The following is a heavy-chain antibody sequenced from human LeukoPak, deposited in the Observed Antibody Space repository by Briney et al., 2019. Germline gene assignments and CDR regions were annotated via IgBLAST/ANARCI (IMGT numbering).Heavy chain of an antibody. J-gene: IGHJ4*02. CDR3: ARDGGGAMPFDY. CDR1: GFTFSAYW. CDR2: IRQDGSDK. Sequence: GGSLRLSCAASGFTFSAYWMSWVRQAPGKGLEWVANIRQDGSDKYYVDSVKGRFTISRDNAKNSLYLQMNSLRAEDTAVYYCARDGGGAMPFDYWGQGTLVTVSS. D-gene: IGHD2-2*01. V-gene: IGHV3-7*01.